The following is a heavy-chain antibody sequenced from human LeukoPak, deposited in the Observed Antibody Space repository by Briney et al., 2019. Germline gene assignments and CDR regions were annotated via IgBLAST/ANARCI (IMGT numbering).Heavy chain of an antibody. V-gene: IGHV1-69*04. J-gene: IGHJ6*03. CDR2: IIPILGIA. CDR3: ARARYDFWSGYYRSYYYYYMDV. D-gene: IGHD3-3*01. Sequence: SVKVSCKASGGTFSSYAISWVRQAPGQGLEWMGRIIPILGIANYAQKFQGRVTITADKSTSTAYMELSSLRSEDTAVYYCARARYDFWSGYYRSYYYYYMDVWGKGTTVTVSS. CDR1: GGTFSSYA.